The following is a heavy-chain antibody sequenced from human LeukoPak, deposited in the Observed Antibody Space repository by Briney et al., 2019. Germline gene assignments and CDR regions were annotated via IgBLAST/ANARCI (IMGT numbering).Heavy chain of an antibody. CDR1: GGSTSSYY. Sequence: SETLSLTCTVSGGSTSSYYWSWIRQPPGKGLEWIGYIYYTGITNYNPSLESRVTISVDTSKNQFSLKLNSVTAADTAVYYCTRHDAVPVIGHGMGVWGQGTTVTVSS. CDR2: IYYTGIT. J-gene: IGHJ6*02. CDR3: TRHDAVPVIGHGMGV. D-gene: IGHD3-16*02. V-gene: IGHV4-59*08.